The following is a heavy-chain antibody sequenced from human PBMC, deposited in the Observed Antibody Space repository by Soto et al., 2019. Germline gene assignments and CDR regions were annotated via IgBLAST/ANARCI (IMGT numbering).Heavy chain of an antibody. CDR1: GGSISSYY. D-gene: IGHD3-10*01. CDR3: AKSREYYGSGSYYSSYYYYMDV. Sequence: SETLSLTCTVSGGSISSYYWSWIRQPPGKGLEWIGYIYYSGSTNYNPSLKSRVTISVDTSKNQFSLKLSSVTAADTAVYYCAKSREYYGSGSYYSSYYYYMDVWGKGTTVTVSS. CDR2: IYYSGST. J-gene: IGHJ6*03. V-gene: IGHV4-59*08.